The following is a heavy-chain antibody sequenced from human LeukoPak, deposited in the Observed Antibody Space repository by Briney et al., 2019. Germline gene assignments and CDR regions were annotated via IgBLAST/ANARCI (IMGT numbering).Heavy chain of an antibody. CDR1: GFSVSNNY. D-gene: IGHD3-10*01. J-gene: IGHJ4*02. CDR3: ARAFQYGSGSHPYSL. Sequence: GGSRRLSCAASGFSVSNNYMSWVRQAPGKGLEWVSGIYDGGGTYYADSVKGRFTISRDNFKNTVYLQVYSLRAEDTAMYYCARAFQYGSGSHPYSLWGQGTVVTVSS. V-gene: IGHV3-66*01. CDR2: IYDGGGT.